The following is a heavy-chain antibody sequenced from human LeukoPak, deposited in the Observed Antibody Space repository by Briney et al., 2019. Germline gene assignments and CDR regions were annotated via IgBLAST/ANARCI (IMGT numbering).Heavy chain of an antibody. CDR1: GFTFSSYA. CDR3: ARVTRYYYGMDV. CDR2: ISSSSGTI. Sequence: GGSLRLSCAASGFTFSSYAMNSVRQAPGKGLEWVSYISSSSGTIYYADSVKGRFTISRDNAKNSLYLQMNSLRAEDTAVYYCARVTRYYYGMDVWGQGTTVTVSS. V-gene: IGHV3-48*01. J-gene: IGHJ6*02.